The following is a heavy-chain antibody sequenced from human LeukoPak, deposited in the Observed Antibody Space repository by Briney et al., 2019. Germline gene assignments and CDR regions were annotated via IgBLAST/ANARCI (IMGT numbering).Heavy chain of an antibody. CDR3: ARLIYTTDYFDY. D-gene: IGHD4-17*01. CDR2: IYPGDSDT. Sequence: GESLRISGRGSGNTLTGYWIGGVRQMPGKGLEGLGIIYPGDSDTRYSPSFQGQVTISADKSISTAYLQWSSLKASDTAMYYCARLIYTTDYFDYWGQGTLVTVSS. J-gene: IGHJ4*02. CDR1: GNTLTGYW. V-gene: IGHV5-51*01.